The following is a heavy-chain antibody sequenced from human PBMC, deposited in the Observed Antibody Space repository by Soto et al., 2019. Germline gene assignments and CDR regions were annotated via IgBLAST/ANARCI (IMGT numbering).Heavy chain of an antibody. CDR2: ISGSDGST. J-gene: IGHJ4*02. V-gene: IGHV3-23*01. Sequence: GGSLRLSCAASGFTFSSYSMNWVRQAPGKGLEWVSVISGSDGSTYYADSVKGRFTISRDNSKNTLNLQMNSLRAEDTAVYYCARRSSSWYFDYWGQGTLVTAPQ. CDR3: ARRSSSWYFDY. CDR1: GFTFSSYS. D-gene: IGHD6-13*01.